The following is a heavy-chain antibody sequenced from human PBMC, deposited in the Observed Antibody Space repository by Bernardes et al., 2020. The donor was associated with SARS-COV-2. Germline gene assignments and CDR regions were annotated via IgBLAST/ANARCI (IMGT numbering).Heavy chain of an antibody. CDR1: GFTFSTYG. V-gene: IGHV3-48*01. J-gene: IGHJ4*02. CDR2: ISATSDSI. D-gene: IGHD6-13*01. CDR3: TRQTSSWY. Sequence: GSLRLSCAASGFTFSTYGMNWVRQAPGKGLEWISYISATSDSIYYADSVKGRFTISRDNARNSLYLHMNSLRAEDTAVYYCTRQTSSWYWGQGSLVTVSS.